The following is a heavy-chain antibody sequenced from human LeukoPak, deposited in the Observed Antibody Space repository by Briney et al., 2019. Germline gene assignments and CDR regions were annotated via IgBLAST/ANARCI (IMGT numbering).Heavy chain of an antibody. Sequence: GGSLRLSCAASGFTFSSYAMRWVRQAPGKGLEWVSYISSSGSTIYYADSVKGRFTISRDNAKNSLYLQMNSLRAEDTAVYYCARDDSYGLDYWGQGTRVTVSS. CDR1: GFTFSSYA. CDR2: ISSSGSTI. V-gene: IGHV3-48*03. J-gene: IGHJ4*02. CDR3: ARDDSYGLDY. D-gene: IGHD5-18*01.